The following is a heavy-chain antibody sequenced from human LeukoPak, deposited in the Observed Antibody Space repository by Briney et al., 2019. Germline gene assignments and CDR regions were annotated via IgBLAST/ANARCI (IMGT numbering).Heavy chain of an antibody. CDR2: TVSEIDGGTT. D-gene: IGHD1-7*01. CDR3: TTDEDWNYARKDV. V-gene: IGHV3-15*04. CDR1: RFTFNYAW. J-gene: IGHJ6*02. Sequence: PGGSLRLSCAASRFTFNYAWMSWVRQVPGKGLEWVGQTVSEIDGGTTDYATPVKGRFTISRDDSKSTLYLQMNSLKIEDTAVYYCTTDEDWNYARKDVWGQGATVIVSS.